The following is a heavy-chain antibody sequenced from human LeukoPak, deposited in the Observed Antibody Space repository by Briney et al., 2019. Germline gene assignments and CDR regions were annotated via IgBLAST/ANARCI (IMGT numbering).Heavy chain of an antibody. Sequence: ASVKVSCKASGYTFTSYYMHWVRQAPGQGLEWMGIINPSGGSTSYAQKFQGRVTMTRDMSTSTVYMELSSLRSEDTAVYYCARDLADSWYRGALFDYWGQGTLVTVSS. D-gene: IGHD6-13*01. V-gene: IGHV1-46*01. CDR3: ARDLADSWYRGALFDY. CDR2: INPSGGST. CDR1: GYTFTSYY. J-gene: IGHJ4*02.